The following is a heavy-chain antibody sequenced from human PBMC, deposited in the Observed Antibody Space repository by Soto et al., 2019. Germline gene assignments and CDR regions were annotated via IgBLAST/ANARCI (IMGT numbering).Heavy chain of an antibody. CDR2: VHFSGST. CDR1: GGSFSSFY. D-gene: IGHD6-13*01. V-gene: IGHV4-59*01. J-gene: IGHJ4*02. Sequence: SETLSLTCTVSGGSFSSFYWSWIRQPPGKGLEWIGNVHFSGSTDYNPSLRSRVSISLDTSTNKFSLNLSSVTAADTAVYFCAREFGFEAAEFDYWGQGALVTDSS. CDR3: AREFGFEAAEFDY.